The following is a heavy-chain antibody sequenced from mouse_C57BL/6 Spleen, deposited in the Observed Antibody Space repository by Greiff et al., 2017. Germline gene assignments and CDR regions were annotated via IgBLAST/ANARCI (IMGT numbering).Heavy chain of an antibody. CDR1: GYTFTSYW. Sequence: VQLHQPGAELVMPGASVKLSCKASGYTFTSYWMHWVKQRPGQGLEWIGEIDPSDSYTNYNQKFKGKSTLTVDKSSSTAYMQLSSLTSEDSAVYYCARGDYDGSSSWYFDVWGTGTTVTVSS. CDR3: ARGDYDGSSSWYFDV. V-gene: IGHV1-69*01. J-gene: IGHJ1*03. CDR2: IDPSDSYT. D-gene: IGHD1-1*01.